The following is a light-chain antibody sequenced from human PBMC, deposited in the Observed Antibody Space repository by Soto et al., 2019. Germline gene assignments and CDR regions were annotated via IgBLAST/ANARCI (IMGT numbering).Light chain of an antibody. Sequence: EIVVTQSPGTLSLSPGERATLSCRASQSLSNNFLAWYQQKLGQAPRLLIFAASSRATGIPDRFSGSGSGTDFTLTISRLEPEDIAVYYCQQYVTSPKTFGQGTKVDIK. CDR2: AAS. J-gene: IGKJ1*01. CDR3: QQYVTSPKT. CDR1: QSLSNNF. V-gene: IGKV3-20*01.